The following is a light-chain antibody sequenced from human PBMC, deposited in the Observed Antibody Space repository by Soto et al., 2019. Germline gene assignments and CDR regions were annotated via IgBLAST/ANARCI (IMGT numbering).Light chain of an antibody. V-gene: IGLV1-51*01. J-gene: IGLJ2*01. CDR2: DNN. CDR3: GTWDTSLSAVV. CDR1: SSNIGKNY. Sequence: QSVLTQPPSVSVAPGQKVTISCSGSSSNIGKNYVSWYQRLPGTAPKLLIYDNNERSSGIPDRFSGSKSGTSATLGIAGLQTGDEADYYCGTWDTSLSAVVFGGGTQLTVL.